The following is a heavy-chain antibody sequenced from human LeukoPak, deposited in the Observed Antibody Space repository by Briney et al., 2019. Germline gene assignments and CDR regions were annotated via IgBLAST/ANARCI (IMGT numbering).Heavy chain of an antibody. CDR3: ARARRGSPSFDY. J-gene: IGHJ4*02. D-gene: IGHD3-16*01. CDR1: GFTVSSNY. Sequence: GGSLRLSCAASGFTVSSNYMSWVRQAPGKGLEWVSVIYSGGSTYYADSVKGRFTISRDNSKNTLYLQMNGLRAEDTAVYYCARARRGSPSFDYWGQGTLVTVSS. V-gene: IGHV3-66*01. CDR2: IYSGGST.